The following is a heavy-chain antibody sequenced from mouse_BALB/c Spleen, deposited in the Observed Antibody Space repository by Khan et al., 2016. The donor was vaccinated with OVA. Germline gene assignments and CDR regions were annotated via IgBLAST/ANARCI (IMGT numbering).Heavy chain of an antibody. V-gene: IGHV3-2*02. Sequence: EVQLVESGPGLVKPSQSLSLTCTVTGYSITSDYAWNWIRQFPGNKLEWMGYISSSGSTNYNPALKSRISITRDPSKNQFFLQLNSVTTEDTATYYCARDGSRYNYAMDYWGQGTSVTVSS. CDR1: GYSITSDYA. J-gene: IGHJ4*01. CDR3: ARDGSRYNYAMDY. D-gene: IGHD2-3*01. CDR2: ISSSGST.